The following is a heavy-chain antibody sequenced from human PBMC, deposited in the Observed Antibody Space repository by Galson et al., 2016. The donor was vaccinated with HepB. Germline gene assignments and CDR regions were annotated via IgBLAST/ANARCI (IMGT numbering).Heavy chain of an antibody. Sequence: ASGQGLEWMGGINPNSGGTNYAQKFQGRVIMTTDTSISTAYMELRRLSSDDTAVYYCARVIRTRPGDYWGQGTLVTVSS. CDR3: ARVIRTRPGDY. CDR2: INPNSGGT. D-gene: IGHD1/OR15-1a*01. V-gene: IGHV1-2*02. J-gene: IGHJ4*02.